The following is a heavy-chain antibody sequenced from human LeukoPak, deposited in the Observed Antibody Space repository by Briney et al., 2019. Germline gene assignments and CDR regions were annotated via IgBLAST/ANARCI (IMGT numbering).Heavy chain of an antibody. CDR3: ATFTFGGAHFYYFEF. Sequence: ASVKVSCKASGYTFTDYYMHWARQAPGHGPEWMGWISPKSGDTHYVQRLQGRVTMTRDTSISTAYMELSSLTSDDTAVYFCATFTFGGAHFYYFEFWGQGTLVTVSS. J-gene: IGHJ4*02. V-gene: IGHV1-2*02. CDR1: GYTFTDYY. D-gene: IGHD3-16*01. CDR2: ISPKSGDT.